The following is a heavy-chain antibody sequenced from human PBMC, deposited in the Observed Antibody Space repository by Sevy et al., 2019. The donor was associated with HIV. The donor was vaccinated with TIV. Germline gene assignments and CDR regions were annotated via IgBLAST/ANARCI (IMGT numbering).Heavy chain of an antibody. Sequence: GESLKISCEASGYTFPNYGLTWVRQAPGQGLEWMGWVSAYNGNTNYAQKLQGRVTMTTDTSTSTAYMELRSLRSDDTAVYYCARDSIPMVQGVIITPYYYGMDVWGQGTTVTVSS. J-gene: IGHJ6*02. D-gene: IGHD3-10*01. V-gene: IGHV1-18*01. CDR3: ARDSIPMVQGVIITPYYYGMDV. CDR2: VSAYNGNT. CDR1: GYTFPNYG.